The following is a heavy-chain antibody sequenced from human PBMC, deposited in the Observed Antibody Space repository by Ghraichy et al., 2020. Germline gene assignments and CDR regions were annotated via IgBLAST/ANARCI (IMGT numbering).Heavy chain of an antibody. V-gene: IGHV3-64D*09. CDR3: VKDPYYDILSGLD. Sequence: GGSLRLSCSASGFSFSDYDMHWVRQAPGKGLEYVSGISNNGGSPYYADSVKGRFTISRDNSKNTLFLHMSSLRAEDTALYHCVKDPYYDILSGLDWGQGTLVTVSS. CDR2: ISNNGGSP. J-gene: IGHJ4*02. D-gene: IGHD3-9*01. CDR1: GFSFSDYD.